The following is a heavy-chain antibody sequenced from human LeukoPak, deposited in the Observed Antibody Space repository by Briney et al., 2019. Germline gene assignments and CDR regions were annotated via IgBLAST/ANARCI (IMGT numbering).Heavy chain of an antibody. Sequence: ASVKVSCKASGYTFTSYGISWVRQAPGQGLEWMGWISAYNGNTNYAQKFQGWVTMTRDTSISTAYMELSRLRSDDTAVYYCVRASGPAGNYDYVWGSYRYNDDAFDIWGQGTMVTVSS. CDR3: VRASGPAGNYDYVWGSYRYNDDAFDI. CDR2: ISAYNGNT. V-gene: IGHV1-18*01. J-gene: IGHJ3*02. D-gene: IGHD3-16*02. CDR1: GYTFTSYG.